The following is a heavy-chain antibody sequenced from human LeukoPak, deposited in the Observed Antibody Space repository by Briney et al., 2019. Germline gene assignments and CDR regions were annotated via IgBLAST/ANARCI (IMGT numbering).Heavy chain of an antibody. CDR1: GYTFNTYA. V-gene: IGHV7-4-1*02. Sequence: ASVKVSCKASGYTFNTYAMNWVRQAPGQGLEWMGWINTNTGNPTYAQGFTGRFVFSLDTSVSTAYLQISSLKAEDTAVYYCARGRAAAGGLYYMDVWGKGTTVTVSS. D-gene: IGHD6-13*01. CDR3: ARGRAAAGGLYYMDV. J-gene: IGHJ6*03. CDR2: INTNTGNP.